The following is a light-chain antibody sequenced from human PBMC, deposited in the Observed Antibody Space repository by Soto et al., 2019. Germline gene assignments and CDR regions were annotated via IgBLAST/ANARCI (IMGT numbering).Light chain of an antibody. CDR1: SSDVGGYNY. Sequence: QAVVTQPPSASGSPGQSVTISCTGISSDVGGYNYVSWYQQYPGKAPKLMIYEVTKRPSGVPDRFSGSKSGNTASLTVSGLQAEDEADYYCSSYAGTNNALFGGGTKLTVL. V-gene: IGLV2-8*01. J-gene: IGLJ2*01. CDR3: SSYAGTNNAL. CDR2: EVT.